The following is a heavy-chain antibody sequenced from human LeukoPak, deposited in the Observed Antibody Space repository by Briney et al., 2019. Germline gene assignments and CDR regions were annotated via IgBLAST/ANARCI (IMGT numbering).Heavy chain of an antibody. V-gene: IGHV4-4*02. D-gene: IGHD6-25*01. CDR2: VHLDGRT. CDR1: GGSITQTNY. J-gene: IGHJ4*02. Sequence: SETLSLTCDVSGGSITQTNYWTWVRQPPGKGLEWIGEVHLDGRTNFNPSLKSRLTMSVDLSENHVSLKLTSVTAADTAVYYCAREGGFYRPLDYSGQGTLVTVSS. CDR3: AREGGFYRPLDY.